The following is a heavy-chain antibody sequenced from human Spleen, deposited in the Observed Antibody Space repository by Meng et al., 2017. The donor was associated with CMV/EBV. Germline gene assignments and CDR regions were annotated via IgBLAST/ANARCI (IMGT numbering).Heavy chain of an antibody. CDR2: ISSSSSYI. Sequence: SGCPFRSYSMNWVRQAPGKGLEWVSYISSSSSYIYYADSVKGRFTISRDNAKNSLYLQMNSLRAEDTAVYYCARSYCSSTSCFPGLDYWGQGTLVTVSS. CDR1: GCPFRSYS. V-gene: IGHV3-21*01. D-gene: IGHD2-2*01. J-gene: IGHJ4*02. CDR3: ARSYCSSTSCFPGLDY.